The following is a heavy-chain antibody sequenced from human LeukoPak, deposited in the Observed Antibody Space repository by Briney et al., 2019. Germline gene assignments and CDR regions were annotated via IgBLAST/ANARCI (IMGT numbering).Heavy chain of an antibody. V-gene: IGHV4-34*01. D-gene: IGHD6-13*01. J-gene: IGHJ6*02. CDR3: ARLAAAGTYYYYYGMDV. Sequence: SETLSLTCAVYGGSFSGYYWSWIRQPPGRGLEWIGEINHSGSTNYNLSLKSRVTISVDTSKNQFSLKLSSVTAADTAVYYCARLAAAGTYYYYYGMDVWGQGTTVTVSS. CDR2: INHSGST. CDR1: GGSFSGYY.